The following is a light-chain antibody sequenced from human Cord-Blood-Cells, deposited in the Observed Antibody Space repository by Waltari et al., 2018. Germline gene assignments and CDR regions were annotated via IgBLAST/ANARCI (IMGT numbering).Light chain of an antibody. CDR2: GAS. J-gene: IGKJ2*01. CDR3: QQYNNWPYT. V-gene: IGKV3-15*01. Sequence: EIVMTQSPAPLSVSPGERATLPCRASQSVSSNLAWYQQKPGQAPRLLIYGASTRATGIPARFSGSGSGTEFTRTISSLQSEDFAVYDCQQYNNWPYTFGQGTKLEIK. CDR1: QSVSSN.